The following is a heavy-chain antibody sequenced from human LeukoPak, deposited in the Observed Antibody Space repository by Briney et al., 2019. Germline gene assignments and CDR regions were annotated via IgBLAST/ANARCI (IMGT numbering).Heavy chain of an antibody. J-gene: IGHJ6*02. V-gene: IGHV3-7*01. CDR3: AREGVGATYYYYGMDV. CDR2: IKQDGSEK. CDR1: GFTFSSYW. Sequence: SGGSLRLSCAASGFTFSSYWMSWVRQAPGQGLEWVANIKQDGSEKYYVDSVKGRFTISRDNAKNSLYLQMNSLRAEDTAVYYCAREGVGATYYYYGMDVWGQGTTVTVSS. D-gene: IGHD1-26*01.